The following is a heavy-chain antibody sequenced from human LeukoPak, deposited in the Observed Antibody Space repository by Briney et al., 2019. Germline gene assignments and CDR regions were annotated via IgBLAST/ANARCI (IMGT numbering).Heavy chain of an antibody. V-gene: IGHV3-48*03. D-gene: IGHD6-13*01. CDR2: ISSSGSTI. J-gene: IGHJ6*03. CDR1: GFTFSSYE. CDR3: AREIAAAGYYYYYYMDV. Sequence: HPGGSLRLSCAASGFTFSSYEMNWVRQAPGKGLEWVSYISSSGSTIYYADSVKGRFTISRDNAKNSLYLQMSSLRAEDTAVYYCAREIAAAGYYYYYYMDVWGKGTTVTVSS.